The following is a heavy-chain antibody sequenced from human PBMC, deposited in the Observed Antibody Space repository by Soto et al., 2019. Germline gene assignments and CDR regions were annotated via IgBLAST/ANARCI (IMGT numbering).Heavy chain of an antibody. J-gene: IGHJ4*02. CDR2: ISGSGGST. D-gene: IGHD1-7*01. CDR3: AKYVTGNYHDPFDY. V-gene: IGHV3-23*01. Sequence: GGSLRLSCAGSGFTFGDSYMSWIRQAPGKGLEWVSAISGSGGSTYYADSVKGRFTISRDNSKNTLYLQMNSLRAEDTAVYYCAKYVTGNYHDPFDYWGQGTLVTVSS. CDR1: GFTFGDSY.